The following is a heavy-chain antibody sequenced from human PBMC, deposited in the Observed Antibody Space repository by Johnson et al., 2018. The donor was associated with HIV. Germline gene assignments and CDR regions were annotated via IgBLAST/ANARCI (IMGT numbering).Heavy chain of an antibody. CDR3: ARDQGELRRTHAFDI. D-gene: IGHD1-14*01. J-gene: IGHJ3*02. CDR1: GFTFSSYA. Sequence: VQLVESVGGLVQPGGSLRLSCAASGFTFSSYAMSWVRQAPGKGLEWVSAISGSGGSTYYADSVKGRFTISRDNSNNTLYLQMNSLRAEDTAVYYWARDQGELRRTHAFDIWGQGTMVTVAS. CDR2: ISGSGGST. V-gene: IGHV3-23*04.